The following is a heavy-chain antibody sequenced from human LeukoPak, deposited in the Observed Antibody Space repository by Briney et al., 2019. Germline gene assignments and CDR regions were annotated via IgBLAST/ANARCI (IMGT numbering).Heavy chain of an antibody. J-gene: IGHJ4*02. CDR2: INTNTGNP. Sequence: ASVKVSCKASGYTFTSYAMNWVRQAPGQGLEWMGWINTNTGNPTYAQGFTGRFVFSLDTSVSTAYLQISSLKAEDTAVYYCARAKYSSGWWVYYFDYWGQGTLVTVSS. CDR3: ARAKYSSGWWVYYFDY. CDR1: GYTFTSYA. D-gene: IGHD6-19*01. V-gene: IGHV7-4-1*02.